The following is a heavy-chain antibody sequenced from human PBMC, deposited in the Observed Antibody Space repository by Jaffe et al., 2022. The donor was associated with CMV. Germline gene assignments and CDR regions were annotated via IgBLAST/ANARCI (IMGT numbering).Heavy chain of an antibody. CDR1: GFTFDDYA. J-gene: IGHJ4*02. D-gene: IGHD3-10*01. V-gene: IGHV3-9*01. Sequence: EVQLVESGGGLVQPGRSLRLSCAASGFTFDDYAMHWVRQAPGKGLEWVSGISWNSGSIGYADSVKGRFTISRDNAKNSLYLQMNSLRAEDTALYYCAKDMGLAVRGVIIHWGQGTLVTVSS. CDR3: AKDMGLAVRGVIIH. CDR2: ISWNSGSI.